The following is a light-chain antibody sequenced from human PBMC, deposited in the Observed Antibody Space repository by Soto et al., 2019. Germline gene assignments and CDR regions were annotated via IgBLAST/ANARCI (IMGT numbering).Light chain of an antibody. J-gene: IGLJ3*02. CDR2: GNS. Sequence: QSVLTQPPSVSGAPGQRVTISCTGSSSNIGAGYDVHWYQQLPGTAPKLLIYGNSNRPSGVPDRFSGSKSGTSASLAITGLRAEDEADYYCDSWGRGMMGVFGGGTTLTVI. V-gene: IGLV1-40*01. CDR1: SSNIGAGYD. CDR3: DSWGRGMMGV.